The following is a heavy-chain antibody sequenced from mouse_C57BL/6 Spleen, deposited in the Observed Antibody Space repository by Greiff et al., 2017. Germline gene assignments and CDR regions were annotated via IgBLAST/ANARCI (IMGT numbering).Heavy chain of an antibody. V-gene: IGHV1-82*01. CDR2: IYPGDGDT. J-gene: IGHJ2*01. CDR1: GYAFSSSW. D-gene: IGHD4-1*01. Sequence: VQLQQSGPELVKPGASVKISCKASGYAFSSSWMNWVKQRPGKGLEWIGRIYPGDGDTNYNGKFKGKATLTADKSSSTAYMQLSSLTSEDSAVYFCARAAELGRYFDYWGQGTTLTVSS. CDR3: ARAAELGRYFDY.